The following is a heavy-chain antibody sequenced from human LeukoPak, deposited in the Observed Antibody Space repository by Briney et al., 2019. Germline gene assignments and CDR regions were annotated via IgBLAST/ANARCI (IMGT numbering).Heavy chain of an antibody. V-gene: IGHV4-59*01. CDR1: GGSISSYY. J-gene: IGHJ5*02. CDR2: IYYSGST. CDR3: ARGGGWFDP. Sequence: SETLSLTCTVSGGSISSYYWSWIRQPPGKGLEWIGYIYYSGSTNYNPSLKSRVTISVDTSKNQFSLKLSSVTAADTAVYYCARGGGWFDPWGQGTLVTVSS.